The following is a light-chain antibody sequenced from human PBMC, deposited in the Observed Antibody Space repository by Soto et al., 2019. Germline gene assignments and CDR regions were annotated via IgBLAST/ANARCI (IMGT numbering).Light chain of an antibody. Sequence: EIVMTQSPATLSLSPGERATLSCRASQSVSSNLAWYQQKPGQAPRLLIYGASTRATGIPARSSGSGSGTEFTLTISSLQSEDFAVYYCQQYNNWPRTFGQGTKVDI. V-gene: IGKV3-15*01. CDR1: QSVSSN. J-gene: IGKJ1*01. CDR3: QQYNNWPRT. CDR2: GAS.